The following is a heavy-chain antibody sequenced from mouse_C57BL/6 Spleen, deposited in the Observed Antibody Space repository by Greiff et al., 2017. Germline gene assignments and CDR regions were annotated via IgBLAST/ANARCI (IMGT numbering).Heavy chain of an antibody. V-gene: IGHV5-6*02. D-gene: IGHD2-4*01. J-gene: IGHJ4*01. Sequence: DVMLVESGGDLVKPGGSLKLSCAASGFTFSSYGMSWVRQTPDKRLEWVATISSGGSYTYYPDSVKGRFTISRDNAKNTLYLQMSSLKSEDTAMYYCARNYYDYDLGAMDYWGQGTSVTVSS. CDR2: ISSGGSYT. CDR3: ARNYYDYDLGAMDY. CDR1: GFTFSSYG.